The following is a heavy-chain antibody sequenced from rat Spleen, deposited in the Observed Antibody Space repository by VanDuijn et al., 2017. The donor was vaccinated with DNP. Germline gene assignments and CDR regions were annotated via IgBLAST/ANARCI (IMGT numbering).Heavy chain of an antibody. V-gene: IGHV2S12*01. D-gene: IGHD1-2*01. J-gene: IGHJ4*01. CDR1: GFSLTSYG. Sequence: QVQLKESGPGLVQPSQTLSLTCTVSGFSLTSYGVNWVRQFPGKGLEWIATISSGGSTFYNSGLKSRLRISRDTSKSQVFLQMNSLQTEDSAIYYFTRDYYRRYIYHWAMDAWGQGTSVTVSS. CDR3: TRDYYRRYIYHWAMDA. CDR2: ISSGGST.